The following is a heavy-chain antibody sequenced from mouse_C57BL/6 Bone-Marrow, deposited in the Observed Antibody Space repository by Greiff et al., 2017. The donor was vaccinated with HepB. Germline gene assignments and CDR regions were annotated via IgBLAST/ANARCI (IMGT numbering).Heavy chain of an antibody. D-gene: IGHD1-1*01. CDR1: GFTFSDYG. J-gene: IGHJ2*01. V-gene: IGHV5-17*01. Sequence: EVMLVESGGGLVKPGGSLKLSCAASGFTFSDYGMHWVRQAPEKGLEWVADISSGSSTIYYADTVKGRFTISRDNAKNTLFLQMTSLRSEDTAMYYCARNYYGSSLYFDYWGQGTTLTVSS. CDR3: ARNYYGSSLYFDY. CDR2: ISSGSSTI.